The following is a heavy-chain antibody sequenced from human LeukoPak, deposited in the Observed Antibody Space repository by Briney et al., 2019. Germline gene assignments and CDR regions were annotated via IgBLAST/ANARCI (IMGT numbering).Heavy chain of an antibody. CDR2: ITPFSGNT. CDR1: GYTFTYRY. V-gene: IGHV1-45*02. J-gene: IGHJ3*02. CDR3: ARSPFSGDDDAFDI. D-gene: IGHD5-12*01. Sequence: GSSVKVSCKASGYTFTYRYLHWVRQAPGQALEWMGWITPFSGNTNYAQQFQDRVTITRDRSRNTVYMELNSLRFEDTAMYYCARSPFSGDDDAFDIWGQGTMVTVSS.